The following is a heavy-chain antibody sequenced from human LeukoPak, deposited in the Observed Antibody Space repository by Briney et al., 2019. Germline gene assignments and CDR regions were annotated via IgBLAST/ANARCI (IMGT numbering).Heavy chain of an antibody. J-gene: IGHJ4*02. CDR3: ASTGTGVVPAAIGY. V-gene: IGHV4-34*01. CDR1: GGSFSGYY. D-gene: IGHD2-2*02. CDR2: INHSGST. Sequence: SETLSLTCAVYGGSFSGYYWSWIRQPPGKGLEWIGEINHSGSTNYNPSLKSRVTISVDTSKNQFSLKLSSVTAADTAVYYCASTGTGVVPAAIGYWGQGTLVTVSS.